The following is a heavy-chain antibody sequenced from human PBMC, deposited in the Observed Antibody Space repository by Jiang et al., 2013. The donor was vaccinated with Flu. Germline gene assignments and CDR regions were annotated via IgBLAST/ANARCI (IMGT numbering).Heavy chain of an antibody. Sequence: GLVKPSETLSLTCAVSGGSISSDNWWSWVRQPPGKGLEWIGQIYHSGSTNYNPSLPSRVIISLDKSKNQFSLELTSVTAADTAVYYCASDTYDLGTYFFDYWGQGILVTVSS. V-gene: IGHV4-4*02. CDR1: GGSISSDNW. D-gene: IGHD3/OR15-3a*01. J-gene: IGHJ4*02. CDR3: ASDTYDLGTYFFDY. CDR2: IYHSGST.